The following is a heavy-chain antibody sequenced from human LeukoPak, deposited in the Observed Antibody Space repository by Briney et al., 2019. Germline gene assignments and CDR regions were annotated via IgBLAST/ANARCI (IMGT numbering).Heavy chain of an antibody. CDR3: AKGKGYSYGNAIDY. CDR2: IWYDGSNK. Sequence: GGSLRLSCAASGFTFSSYGMHWVRQAPGKGLEWVAVIWYDGSNKYYADSVKGRFTISRDNSKNTLYLQMNSLRAEDTAVYYCAKGKGYSYGNAIDYWGQGTLVTVSS. V-gene: IGHV3-33*06. J-gene: IGHJ4*02. CDR1: GFTFSSYG. D-gene: IGHD5-18*01.